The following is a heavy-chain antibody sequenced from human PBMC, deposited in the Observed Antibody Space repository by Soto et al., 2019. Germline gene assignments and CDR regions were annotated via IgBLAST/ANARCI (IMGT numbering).Heavy chain of an antibody. D-gene: IGHD4-17*01. V-gene: IGHV3-30*03. J-gene: IGHJ6*03. Sequence: QVQLVESGGGVVRPGRSLRLSCVASEFSFSAYGMHWVRLAPGKGLQWVAVISYDGNDKYYADSVKGRFTISRDDSKNTLYLQMNSLRTEDTAIYYCARRKTVTTGHYYYYIDVWGKGTTVTVSS. CDR1: EFSFSAYG. CDR2: ISYDGNDK. CDR3: ARRKTVTTGHYYYYIDV.